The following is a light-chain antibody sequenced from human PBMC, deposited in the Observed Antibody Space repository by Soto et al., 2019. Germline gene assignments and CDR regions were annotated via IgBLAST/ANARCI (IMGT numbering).Light chain of an antibody. V-gene: IGLV2-14*01. Sequence: QSVLTQPASVSGSPGQSITISCTGTSSDVGGYNYVSWYQQHPGKAPKLMIYDVSNRPSGVSNRFSGSKSGNTASLTISGLQAEEEADYYCSSYTSSSTPYVLGTGSKVTLL. CDR1: SSDVGGYNY. CDR2: DVS. J-gene: IGLJ1*01. CDR3: SSYTSSSTPYV.